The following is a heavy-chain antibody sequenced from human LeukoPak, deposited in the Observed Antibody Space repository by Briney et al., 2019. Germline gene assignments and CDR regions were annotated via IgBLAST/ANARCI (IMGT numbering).Heavy chain of an antibody. CDR2: ISASGTTV. J-gene: IGHJ4*02. D-gene: IGHD3-3*02. CDR3: ARDRLAGDY. V-gene: IGHV3-11*04. CDR1: GFRFSDYY. Sequence: GGSLRLSCAAPGFRFSDYYMTWIRQAPGKGLEWISYISASGTTVNYADSVKGRFTISRDNAKNSLYLRMNSLRAEDTAMYYCARDRLAGDYWGQGTLVTVSS.